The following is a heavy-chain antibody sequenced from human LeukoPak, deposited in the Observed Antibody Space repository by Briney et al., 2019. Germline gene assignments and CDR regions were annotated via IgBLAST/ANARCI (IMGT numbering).Heavy chain of an antibody. CDR3: AKEPYSSGWYVLGWFDP. CDR2: ISGSGGST. V-gene: IGHV3-23*01. CDR1: GFTFSSYG. D-gene: IGHD6-19*01. J-gene: IGHJ5*02. Sequence: AGGSLRLSCAASGFTFSSYGMSWVRQAPGKGLEWVSAISGSGGSTYYADSVKGRFTISRDNSKNTLYLQMNSLRAEDTAVYYCAKEPYSSGWYVLGWFDPWGQGTLVTVSS.